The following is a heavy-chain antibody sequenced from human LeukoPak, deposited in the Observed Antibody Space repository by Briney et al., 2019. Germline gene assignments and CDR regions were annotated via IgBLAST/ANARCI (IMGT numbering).Heavy chain of an antibody. Sequence: GGSLRLSCAASGFNFRDHWMDWVRQAPGKGLEWVSYISSSSSTIYYADSVKGRFTISRDNAKNSLYLQMNSLRDEDTAVYYCARDPEMATISFDYWGQGTLVTVSS. V-gene: IGHV3-48*02. J-gene: IGHJ4*02. CDR2: ISSSSSTI. CDR1: GFNFRDHW. CDR3: ARDPEMATISFDY. D-gene: IGHD5-24*01.